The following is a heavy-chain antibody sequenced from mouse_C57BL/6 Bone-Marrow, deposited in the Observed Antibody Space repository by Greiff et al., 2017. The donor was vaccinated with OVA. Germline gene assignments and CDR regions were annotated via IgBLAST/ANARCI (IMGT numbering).Heavy chain of an antibody. Sequence: QVQLQQSGAELARPGASVKMSCKASGYTFTSYTMHWVPQRPGQGLEWIGYINPISGYTKYNQTFTDKSTLTADKSSSTAYMQLSSLTTEDSAVYYCSRRLSTVGDYGGQGTTLTVSA. CDR1: GYTFTSYT. CDR2: INPISGYT. D-gene: IGHD1-1*01. J-gene: IGHJ2*01. CDR3: SRRLSTVGDY. V-gene: IGHV1-4*01.